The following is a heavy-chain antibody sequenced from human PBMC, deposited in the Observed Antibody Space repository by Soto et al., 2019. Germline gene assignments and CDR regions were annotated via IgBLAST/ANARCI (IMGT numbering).Heavy chain of an antibody. CDR1: GYTLTELS. CDR3: ATSKRMATIFGVVMMGPSYYYYGMDV. D-gene: IGHD3-3*01. V-gene: IGHV1-24*01. J-gene: IGHJ6*02. CDR2: FDPEDGET. Sequence: GASVKVSCKVSGYTLTELSMHWVRQAPGKGLEWMGGFDPEDGETIYAQKFQGRVTMTEDTSTDTAYMELSSLRSEDTAVYYCATSKRMATIFGVVMMGPSYYYYGMDVWGQGTTVTVSS.